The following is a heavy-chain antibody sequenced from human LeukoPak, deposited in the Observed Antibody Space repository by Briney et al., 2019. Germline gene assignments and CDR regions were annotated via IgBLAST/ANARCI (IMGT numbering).Heavy chain of an antibody. V-gene: IGHV4-31*03. CDR1: GGFIRSGGYY. Sequence: SETLSLTCTVSGGFIRSGGYYWNWIRQFPGKGLQWIGYIYYGGTTYYNPSLESRVSISVDTSKNQFSLKLTSVTAADTAIYYCARAQYYGILTRSNWFDPWGQGTLVSVSS. CDR2: IYYGGTT. J-gene: IGHJ5*02. D-gene: IGHD3-9*01. CDR3: ARAQYYGILTRSNWFDP.